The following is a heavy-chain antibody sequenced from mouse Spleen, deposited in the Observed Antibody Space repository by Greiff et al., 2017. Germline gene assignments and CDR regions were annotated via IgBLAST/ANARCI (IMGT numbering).Heavy chain of an antibody. CDR1: GYAFTNYL. J-gene: IGHJ2*01. D-gene: IGHD2-3*01. CDR2: INPGSGGT. CDR3: ARSIWDGYPDY. Sequence: QVQLQQSGAELVRPGTSVKVSCKASGYAFTNYLIEWVKQRPGQGLEWIGVINPGSGGTNYNEKFKGKATLTADKSSSTAYMQLSSLTSEDSAVYFCARSIWDGYPDYWGQGTTLTVSS. V-gene: IGHV1-54*01.